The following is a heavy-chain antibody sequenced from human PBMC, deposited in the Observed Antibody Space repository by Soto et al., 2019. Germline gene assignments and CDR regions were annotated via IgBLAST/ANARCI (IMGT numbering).Heavy chain of an antibody. CDR3: ARGSGRHYAPFDN. CDR2: INAATGNT. D-gene: IGHD3-10*01. V-gene: IGHV1-3*01. CDR1: GYTFTDYA. J-gene: IGHJ4*02. Sequence: QVLLVQSGAEVKKPGASVKISCETSGYTFTDYAVDWVRQAPGQRLEWMGWINAATGNTRYSQKFQGRVTITRDTSANTADMDLSSLGSEDTDVYYCARGSGRHYAPFDNWGQGTLVTVSS.